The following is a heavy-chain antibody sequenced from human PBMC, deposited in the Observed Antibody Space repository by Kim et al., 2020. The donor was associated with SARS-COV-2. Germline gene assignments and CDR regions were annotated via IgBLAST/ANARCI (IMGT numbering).Heavy chain of an antibody. J-gene: IGHJ3*02. Sequence: ADSGKGRFTIPRDNSKNTLYLQMNSLRAEDTAVYYCAKFSGSYGGVAFDIWGQGTMVTVSS. D-gene: IGHD1-26*01. CDR3: AKFSGSYGGVAFDI. V-gene: IGHV3-23*01.